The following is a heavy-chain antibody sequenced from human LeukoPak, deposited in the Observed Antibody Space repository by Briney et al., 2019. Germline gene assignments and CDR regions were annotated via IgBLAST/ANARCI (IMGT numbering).Heavy chain of an antibody. CDR1: GFTFNNAW. V-gene: IGHV3-23*01. CDR2: ISGSGGST. CDR3: AKSRDIAPFGRFNDAFDI. D-gene: IGHD5-12*01. J-gene: IGHJ3*02. Sequence: GGSLRLSCAASGFTFNNAWMSWVRQAPGKGLEWVSAISGSGGSTYYADSVKGRFTISRDNSKNTLYLQMNSLRAEDTAVYYCAKSRDIAPFGRFNDAFDIWGQGTMVTVSS.